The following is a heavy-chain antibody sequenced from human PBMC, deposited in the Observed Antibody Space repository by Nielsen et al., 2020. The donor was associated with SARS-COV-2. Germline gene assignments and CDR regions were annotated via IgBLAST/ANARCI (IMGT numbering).Heavy chain of an antibody. D-gene: IGHD2-8*02. Sequence: RGSLRLSCAASGLTFSSSAMAWVRQASGKGLQWVSSVDGDDATHYAESVGGRFSISRHTSKNTMSLQMNSLRVDDTAVYFCAFGTGGKSYFDYWGQGILVAVSS. CDR1: GLTFSSSA. CDR2: VDGDDAT. J-gene: IGHJ4*02. V-gene: IGHV3-23*01. CDR3: AFGTGGKSYFDY.